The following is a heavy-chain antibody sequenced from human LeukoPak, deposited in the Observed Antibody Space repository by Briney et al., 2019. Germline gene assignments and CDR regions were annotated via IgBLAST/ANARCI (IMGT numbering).Heavy chain of an antibody. Sequence: GGSLRPSCAASGFTFSDYYMSWIRQAPGKGLEWVSYISSSGSTIYYADSVKGRFTISRDNAKNSLYLQMNSLRAEDTAVYYCARGDSGSPRHYYYYGMDVWGQGTTVTVSS. CDR2: ISSSGSTI. V-gene: IGHV3-11*01. D-gene: IGHD6-6*01. CDR1: GFTFSDYY. J-gene: IGHJ6*02. CDR3: ARGDSGSPRHYYYYGMDV.